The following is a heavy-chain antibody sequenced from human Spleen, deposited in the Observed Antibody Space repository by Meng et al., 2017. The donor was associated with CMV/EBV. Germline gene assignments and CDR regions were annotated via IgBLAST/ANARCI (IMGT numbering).Heavy chain of an antibody. D-gene: IGHD3-10*01. CDR3: ARDYDTYGSGSYPICN. CDR1: GYSITSYA. CDR2: ISAYNGNT. V-gene: IGHV1-18*01. Sequence: QVQLVQSGAELKKPGASVKISCKASGYSITSYAMNWVRQAPGQGLEWMGWISAYNGNTNYAQKLQGRVTMTTDTSTSTAYMELRSLRSDDTAVYYCARDYDTYGSGSYPICNWGQGTLVTVSS. J-gene: IGHJ4*02.